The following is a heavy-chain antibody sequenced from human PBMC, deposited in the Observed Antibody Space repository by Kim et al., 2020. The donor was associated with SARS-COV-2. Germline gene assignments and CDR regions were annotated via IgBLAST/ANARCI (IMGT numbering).Heavy chain of an antibody. J-gene: IGHJ6*03. CDR1: GYTFTSYG. CDR2: ISAYNGNT. D-gene: IGHD3-10*01. V-gene: IGHV1-18*01. Sequence: ASVKVSCKASGYTFTSYGISWVRRAPGQGLEWMGWISAYNGNTNYAQKLQGRVTMTTDTSTSTAYMELRSLRSDDTAVYYCARDKGYGSGSPPSYYYYYYMDVWGKGTTVTVSS. CDR3: ARDKGYGSGSPPSYYYYYYMDV.